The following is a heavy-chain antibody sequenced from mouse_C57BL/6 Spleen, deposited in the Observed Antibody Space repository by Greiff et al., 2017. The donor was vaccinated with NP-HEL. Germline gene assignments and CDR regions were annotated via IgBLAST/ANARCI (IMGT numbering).Heavy chain of an antibody. CDR3: ARNYGSSYVGYFDY. Sequence: QVQLKQPGAELVMPGASVKLSCKASGYTFTSYWMHWVKQRPGQGLEWIGEIDPSDSYTNYNQKFKGKSTLTVDKSSSTAYMQLSSLTSEDSAVYDCARNYGSSYVGYFDYWGQGTTLTVSS. CDR1: GYTFTSYW. V-gene: IGHV1-69*01. CDR2: IDPSDSYT. J-gene: IGHJ2*01. D-gene: IGHD1-1*01.